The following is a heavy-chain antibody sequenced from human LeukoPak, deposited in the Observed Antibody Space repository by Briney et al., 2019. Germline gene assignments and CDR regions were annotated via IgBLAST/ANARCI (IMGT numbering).Heavy chain of an antibody. CDR1: GYTFTGYY. J-gene: IGHJ4*02. CDR3: ARAANYYDSSGYYYFDY. Sequence: ASVKVSCKASGYTFTGYYMHWVRQAPGQGLEWMGRINPNSGGTNYAQKFQGRVTMTRDTSISTAYMELSRLRSDDTAVYYCARAANYYDSSGYYYFDYWGQGTLVTVSS. D-gene: IGHD3-22*01. CDR2: INPNSGGT. V-gene: IGHV1-2*06.